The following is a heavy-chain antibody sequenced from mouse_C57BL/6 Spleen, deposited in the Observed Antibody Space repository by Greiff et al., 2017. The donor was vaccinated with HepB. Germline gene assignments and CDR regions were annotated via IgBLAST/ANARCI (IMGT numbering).Heavy chain of an antibody. CDR2: IDPSDSYT. D-gene: IGHD1-1*01. V-gene: IGHV1-59*01. CDR1: GYTFTGYW. Sequence: QVQLQQPGAELVRPGTSVKLSCKASGYTFTGYWMHWVKQRPGQGLEWIGVIDPSDSYTNYNQKFKGKATLTVDTSSSTAYMQLSSLTSEDSAVYYCARGDGSSYGYYFDYWGQGTTLTVSS. CDR3: ARGDGSSYGYYFDY. J-gene: IGHJ2*01.